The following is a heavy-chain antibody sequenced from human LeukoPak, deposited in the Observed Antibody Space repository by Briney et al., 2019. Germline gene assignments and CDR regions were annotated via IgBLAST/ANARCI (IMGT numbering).Heavy chain of an antibody. V-gene: IGHV4-4*07. J-gene: IGHJ4*02. CDR1: GGSISSYY. Sequence: SETLSLTCTVSGGSISSYYWSWIRQPAGKGLEWIGRIYASGSTNYNPSLKSRVTMSVDTSRNQFSLKLSSVTAADTAVYYCARALGVVLPAAIGYYFDYWGQGTLVTVSS. D-gene: IGHD2-2*01. CDR3: ARALGVVLPAAIGYYFDY. CDR2: IYASGST.